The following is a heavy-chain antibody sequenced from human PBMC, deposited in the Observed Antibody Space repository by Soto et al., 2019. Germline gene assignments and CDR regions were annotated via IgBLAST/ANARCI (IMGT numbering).Heavy chain of an antibody. J-gene: IGHJ4*02. CDR2: TYYRSEWYN. V-gene: IGHV6-1*01. Sequence: SQTLSLTCGISGDSVSSNSAAWNWLRQSPSRGLEWLGRTYYRSEWYNDYAVSVESRITINPDTSKNHFSLQLNFVTPEDTAVYFCARGEQYSGRIFDYGRQGTLVTVSS. D-gene: IGHD1-26*01. CDR3: ARGEQYSGRIFDY. CDR1: GDSVSSNSAA.